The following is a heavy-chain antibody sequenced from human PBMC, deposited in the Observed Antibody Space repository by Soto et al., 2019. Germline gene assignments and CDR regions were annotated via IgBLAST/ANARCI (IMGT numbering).Heavy chain of an antibody. Sequence: EVQLLESGGGSVQPGGSLRLSCAASGFTFSSYAMTWVRQAPGKGLEWVSAISGSGAYTYYANSVKGRFTISRDNSKNTLYLQLNRLRDEDTAVYDCAKYGCSSTSCQCDYWGQGTRVTVSS. CDR3: AKYGCSSTSCQCDY. J-gene: IGHJ4*02. V-gene: IGHV3-23*01. D-gene: IGHD2-2*01. CDR1: GFTFSSYA. CDR2: ISGSGAYT.